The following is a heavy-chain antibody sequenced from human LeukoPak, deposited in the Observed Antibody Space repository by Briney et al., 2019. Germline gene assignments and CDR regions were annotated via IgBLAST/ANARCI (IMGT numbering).Heavy chain of an antibody. Sequence: TSETLSLTCTVSGGSISSSSYYWGWIRQPPGKGLEWIGSIYYSGSTYYNPSLKSRVTISVDTSKNQFSLKLSSVTAADTAVYYCARRYDYGDYGRFDYWGQGTLVTVSS. J-gene: IGHJ4*02. CDR1: GGSISSSSYY. CDR3: ARRYDYGDYGRFDY. V-gene: IGHV4-39*01. CDR2: IYYSGST. D-gene: IGHD4-17*01.